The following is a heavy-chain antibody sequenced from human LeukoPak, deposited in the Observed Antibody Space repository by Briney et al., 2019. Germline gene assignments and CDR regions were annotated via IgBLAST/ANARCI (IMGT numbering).Heavy chain of an antibody. Sequence: PGGSLRLSCAASGFTFSSYAMHWVRQAPGKGLEWVAVISYDGSNKYYADSVKGRFTISRDNSKNTLYLQMNSLRAEDTAVYYCARGPRFLPNYYYYYGMDVWGQGTTVTVSS. V-gene: IGHV3-30-3*01. CDR2: ISYDGSNK. J-gene: IGHJ6*02. CDR3: ARGPRFLPNYYYYYGMDV. D-gene: IGHD3-10*01. CDR1: GFTFSSYA.